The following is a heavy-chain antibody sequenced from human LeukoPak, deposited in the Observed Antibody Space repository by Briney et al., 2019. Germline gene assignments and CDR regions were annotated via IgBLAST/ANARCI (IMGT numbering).Heavy chain of an antibody. CDR1: GYTFTSYY. CDR2: INPSGGST. Sequence: GASVKVSCKASGYTFTSYYMHWVRQAPGQGLEWMGIINPSGGSTSYAQKFQGRVTMTRDTSTRTVYMELSSLRSEETAVYYCARASRLDYYDSSGYFYFDYWGQGTLVTVSS. D-gene: IGHD3-22*01. V-gene: IGHV1-46*01. CDR3: ARASRLDYYDSSGYFYFDY. J-gene: IGHJ4*02.